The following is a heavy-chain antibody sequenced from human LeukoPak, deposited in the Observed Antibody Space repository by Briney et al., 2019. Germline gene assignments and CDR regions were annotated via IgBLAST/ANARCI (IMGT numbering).Heavy chain of an antibody. CDR1: GDSFSGYY. V-gene: IGHV4-34*01. CDR2: INHSGST. J-gene: IGHJ3*02. CDR3: ARVDYGDYVKGAFDI. D-gene: IGHD4-17*01. Sequence: PSETLSLTCAVYGDSFSGYYWSWIRQPPGKGLEWIGEINHSGSTNYNPSLKSRVTISVDTSKNQFSLKLSSVTAADTAVYYCARVDYGDYVKGAFDIWGQGTMVTVSS.